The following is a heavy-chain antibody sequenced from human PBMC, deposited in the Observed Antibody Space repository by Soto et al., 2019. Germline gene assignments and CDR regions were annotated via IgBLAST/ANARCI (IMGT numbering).Heavy chain of an antibody. J-gene: IGHJ4*02. D-gene: IGHD3-22*01. CDR2: ISGSGGST. Sequence: PGGSLRLSCAASGFTFSSYAMSWVCQAPGKGLEWVSAISGSGGSTHYADSVKGRFTISRDNSKNTLYLQMNSLRAEDTAVYYCATMIVVVTGCDYWGQGTLVTVSS. CDR1: GFTFSSYA. V-gene: IGHV3-23*01. CDR3: ATMIVVVTGCDY.